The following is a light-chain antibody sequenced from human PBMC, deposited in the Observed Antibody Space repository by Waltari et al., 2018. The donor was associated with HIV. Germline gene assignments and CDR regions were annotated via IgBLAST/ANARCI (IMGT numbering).Light chain of an antibody. CDR2: KDS. CDR3: QSADSSGTWV. V-gene: IGLV3-25*03. CDR1: ALPKKY. J-gene: IGLJ3*02. Sequence: SYELPQPTSVSVSPGQTARITCSGAALPKKYAYWYQQKPGQAPVLVIYKDSERPSGIPERFSGSRSGTTVTLTIRGVEAEDEADYYCQSADSSGTWVFGGGTKLTVL.